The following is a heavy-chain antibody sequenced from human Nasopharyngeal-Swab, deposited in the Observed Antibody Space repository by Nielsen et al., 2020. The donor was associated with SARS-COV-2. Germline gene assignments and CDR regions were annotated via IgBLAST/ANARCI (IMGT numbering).Heavy chain of an antibody. D-gene: IGHD5-24*01. CDR1: GYSFANYW. CDR2: IYPGNSDT. CDR3: ARRAARDRYNYEVDP. Sequence: GESLKISCTGFGYSFANYWIGWVRQMPGKGLEWMGSIYPGNSDTSYSPAFHGRVTMSADKSINTAYLQWTSLRASDTAVYYCARRAARDRYNYEVDPWGQGTRVTVSS. J-gene: IGHJ5*02. V-gene: IGHV5-51*01.